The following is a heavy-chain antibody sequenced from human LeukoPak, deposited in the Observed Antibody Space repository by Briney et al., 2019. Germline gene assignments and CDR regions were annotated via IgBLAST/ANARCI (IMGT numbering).Heavy chain of an antibody. CDR1: GGSISSSSYY. Sequence: LSLTCTVSGGSISSSSYYWGWIRQPPGKGLEWVSYISSSGSTIYYADSVKGRFTISRDNAKNSLYLQMNSLRAEDTAVYYCARVSRDMTSPFDYWGQGTLVTVSS. D-gene: IGHD2-15*01. CDR3: ARVSRDMTSPFDY. CDR2: ISSSGSTI. J-gene: IGHJ4*02. V-gene: IGHV3-11*04.